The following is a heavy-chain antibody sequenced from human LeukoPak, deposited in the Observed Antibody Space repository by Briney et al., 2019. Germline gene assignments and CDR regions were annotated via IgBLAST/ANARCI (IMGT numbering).Heavy chain of an antibody. CDR2: IIPILGIA. V-gene: IGHV1-69*04. CDR1: GGTFSSYA. J-gene: IGHJ4*02. Sequence: ASVKVSCKASGGTFSSYAISWVRQAPGQGLEWMGRIIPILGIANYAQKFQGRVTITADKSTSTAYMELSSLRSEDTAVYYCAPNGSGSYFGYWGQGTLVTVSS. D-gene: IGHD3-10*01. CDR3: APNGSGSYFGY.